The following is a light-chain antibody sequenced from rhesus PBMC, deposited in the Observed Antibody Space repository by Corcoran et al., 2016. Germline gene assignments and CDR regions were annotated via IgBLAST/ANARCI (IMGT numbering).Light chain of an antibody. V-gene: IGKV1-28*02. Sequence: DIQMTQSPSSLSASVGDTVTITCRASQDIRSYINWFQQKPGKAPKLLIYVQSSLESGVPSRFNGSGSWPEFTLTISSLQPEDFATYYCLPHHSYPRTFGQGTKVEV. CDR1: QDIRSY. CDR3: LPHHSYPRT. CDR2: VQS. J-gene: IGKJ1*01.